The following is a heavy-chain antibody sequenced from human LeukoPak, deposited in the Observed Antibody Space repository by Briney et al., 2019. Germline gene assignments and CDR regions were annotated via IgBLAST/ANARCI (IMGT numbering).Heavy chain of an antibody. CDR3: AKDVGTVEGGSSDMDV. CDR2: ISSDGSNQ. D-gene: IGHD1-26*01. J-gene: IGHJ6*03. CDR1: GFTFSQYA. V-gene: IGHV3-30-3*01. Sequence: GGSLRLSCAASGFTFSQYALYWVRQPPGKGLEWVAVISSDGSNQYYADSVKGRFTISRDNSKNTLYVQMNSLRAEDTAVYYCAKDVGTVEGGSSDMDVWGKGTTVTVSS.